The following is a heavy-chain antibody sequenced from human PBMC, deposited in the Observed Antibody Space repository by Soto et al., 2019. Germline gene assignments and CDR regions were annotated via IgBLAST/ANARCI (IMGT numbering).Heavy chain of an antibody. D-gene: IGHD2-15*01. V-gene: IGHV1-69*02. CDR1: GGTFSSYT. CDR3: ASNVLLGYCSGGSCYPTLFDY. CDR2: IIPILGIA. J-gene: IGHJ4*02. Sequence: QVQLVQSGAEVKKPGSSVKVSCKASGGTFSSYTISWVRQAPGQGLEWMGRIIPILGIANYAQKFQGRVTITADKSTSTAYMELSSLRSEDTAVYYCASNVLLGYCSGGSCYPTLFDYWGQGTLVTVSS.